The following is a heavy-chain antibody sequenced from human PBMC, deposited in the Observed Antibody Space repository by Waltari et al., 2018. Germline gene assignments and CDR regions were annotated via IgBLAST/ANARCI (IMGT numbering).Heavy chain of an antibody. CDR1: GFTFGDYD. Sequence: EVQLVESGGGLVQPGRSLSLSCTASGFTFGDYDMSWFRQAPGKGLEWVGFIRSKAYGGTTEYAASVKGRFTISRDDSKSIAYLQMNSLKTEDTAVYYCTRDRITIFGVVTLGGDYWGQGTLVTVSS. CDR2: IRSKAYGGTT. V-gene: IGHV3-49*03. J-gene: IGHJ4*02. D-gene: IGHD3-3*01. CDR3: TRDRITIFGVVTLGGDY.